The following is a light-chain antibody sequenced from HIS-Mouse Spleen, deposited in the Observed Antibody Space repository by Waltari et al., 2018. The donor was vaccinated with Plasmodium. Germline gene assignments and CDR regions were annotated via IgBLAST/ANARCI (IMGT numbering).Light chain of an antibody. CDR3: QQYGSSSWT. CDR1: QSVSSSY. Sequence: EIVLTQSPGTLSLSPGERATLSCRASQSVSSSYLAWYQQKPGQAPRLLIYAACRRATVIPDRFRGSGSGTDFTLTSSRLEAEDGAVYYCQQYGSSSWTFGQGTKVEIK. V-gene: IGKV3-20*01. J-gene: IGKJ1*01. CDR2: AAC.